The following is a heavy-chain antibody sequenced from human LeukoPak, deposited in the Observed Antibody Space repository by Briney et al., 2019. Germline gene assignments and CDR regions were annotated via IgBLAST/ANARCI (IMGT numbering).Heavy chain of an antibody. CDR2: IIPIFGTA. CDR3: ARGGYCSGGSCYSRFDAFDI. CDR1: GGTFSSYA. Sequence: ASVKVSCKASGGTFSSYAISWVRQAPGQGLEWMGGIIPIFGTANYAQKFQGRVTITADESTSTAYMELSSLRSEDTAVYYCARGGYCSGGSCYSRFDAFDIWGQGTMVTVSS. D-gene: IGHD2-15*01. V-gene: IGHV1-69*13. J-gene: IGHJ3*02.